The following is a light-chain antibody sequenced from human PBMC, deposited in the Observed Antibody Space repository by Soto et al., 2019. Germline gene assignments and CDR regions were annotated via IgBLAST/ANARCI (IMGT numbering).Light chain of an antibody. V-gene: IGKV4-1*01. CDR2: WAS. CDR1: PRVLFITNNKNF. CDR3: QQCYRSPT. J-gene: IGKJ1*01. Sequence: IRSTQSPAALSASLGAKATVCCESRPRVLFITNNKNFLAWYQHKPGQSPRLIINWASAREFGVPDRFSGSGSGTHFTLTISSLQVEDVATYYCQQCYRSPTFGQGTKVDI.